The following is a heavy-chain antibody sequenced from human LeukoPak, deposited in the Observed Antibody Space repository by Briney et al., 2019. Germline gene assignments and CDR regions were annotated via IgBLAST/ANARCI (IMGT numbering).Heavy chain of an antibody. CDR2: ISGSGGST. CDR1: GFTFSSYA. CDR3: AKDMVRGVFGSD. D-gene: IGHD3-10*01. J-gene: IGHJ4*02. V-gene: IGHV3-23*01. Sequence: GGSLRLSCAASGFTFSSYAMSWARQAPGKGLEWVSAISGSGGSTYYADSVKGRFTISRDNSKNTLYLQMNSLRAEDTAVYYCAKDMVRGVFGSDWGQGTLVTVSS.